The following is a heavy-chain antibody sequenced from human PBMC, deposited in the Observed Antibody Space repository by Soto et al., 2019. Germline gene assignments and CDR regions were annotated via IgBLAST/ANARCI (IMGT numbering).Heavy chain of an antibody. CDR2: ISGGGFDT. CDR1: GFTFSDYA. D-gene: IGHD3-9*01. CDR3: AKDPSTGSADY. V-gene: IGHV3-23*01. Sequence: GGSLRLSCAPSGFTFSDYAMSWVRQAPGKGLEWVSTISGGGFDTHYADSVKGRFTISRDNVKDTLYIQMNSLRVEDTAVYYCAKDPSTGSADYWGQGTLVTVSS. J-gene: IGHJ4*02.